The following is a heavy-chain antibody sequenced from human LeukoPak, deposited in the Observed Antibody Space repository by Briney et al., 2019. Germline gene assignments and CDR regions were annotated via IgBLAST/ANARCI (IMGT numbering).Heavy chain of an antibody. D-gene: IGHD2-15*01. CDR3: ARGAGLVVAGFAFVY. V-gene: IGHV1-2*02. CDR1: GYTFTGYY. Sequence: VASVTVSCKASGYTFTGYYMHWVRQAPGQGLEWMGWINPNSGGTNYAQKFQGRIIMTRNTSITTAYMELSSLRSEDTAVYYCARGAGLVVAGFAFVYWGQGALVTVSS. CDR2: INPNSGGT. J-gene: IGHJ4*02.